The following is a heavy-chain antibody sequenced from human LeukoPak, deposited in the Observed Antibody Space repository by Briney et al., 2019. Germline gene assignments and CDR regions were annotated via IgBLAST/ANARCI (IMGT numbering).Heavy chain of an antibody. Sequence: PSETLSLTCTVSGGSISSYYWSWIRQPPGKGLEWIGYIYYSGSTNYNPSLKSRVTISVDTSKNQFSLKLSSVTAADTAVYYCARMPDYYDSSGYHGFFDYRGQGTLVTVSS. D-gene: IGHD3-22*01. CDR3: ARMPDYYDSSGYHGFFDY. CDR2: IYYSGST. J-gene: IGHJ4*02. V-gene: IGHV4-59*01. CDR1: GGSISSYY.